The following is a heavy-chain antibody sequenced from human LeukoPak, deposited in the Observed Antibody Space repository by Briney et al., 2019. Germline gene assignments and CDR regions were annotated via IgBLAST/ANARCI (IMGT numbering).Heavy chain of an antibody. CDR3: AGHHPRNTVDF. V-gene: IGHV4-61*08. CDR2: ISDIGSL. D-gene: IGHD2/OR15-2a*01. CDR1: GGSISSGGYY. Sequence: ASETLSLTCTVSGGSISSGGYYWSWIRQPPGKGLEWIAYISDIGSLTYNPSLKSRVTISLDTSKNQFSLKLSSVTAADTAVYYCAGHHPRNTVDFWGQGTLVTVSS. J-gene: IGHJ4*02.